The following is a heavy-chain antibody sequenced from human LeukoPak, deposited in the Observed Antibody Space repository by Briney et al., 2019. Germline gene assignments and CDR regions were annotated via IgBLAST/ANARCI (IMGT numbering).Heavy chain of an antibody. J-gene: IGHJ4*02. V-gene: IGHV1-46*01. CDR3: AAGGGSYYDFDY. Sequence: GSVKVSCKASGYTFTSYYMHWVRQAPGQGLEWMGIINPSGGSTSYAQKFQGRVTMTRDTSTSTVYMELSSLRSEDTAVYYCAAGGGSYYDFDYWGQGTLVTVSS. CDR2: INPSGGST. CDR1: GYTFTSYY. D-gene: IGHD1-26*01.